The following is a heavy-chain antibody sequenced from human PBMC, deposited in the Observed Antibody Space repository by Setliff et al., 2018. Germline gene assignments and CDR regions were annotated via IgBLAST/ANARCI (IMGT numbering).Heavy chain of an antibody. CDR3: ARLSWDGLRYHGLDV. V-gene: IGHV4-59*01. CDR1: GVSISNYY. Sequence: PSETLSLTCNVSGVSISNYYWSRIRQPPGKGLECIGYIQKSGGTNYNPSLKSRVTISVDTSTNQFSLKLRSVTAADTAVYYCARLSWDGLRYHGLDVWGQGTTVTVS. CDR2: IQKSGGT. D-gene: IGHD3-10*01. J-gene: IGHJ6*02.